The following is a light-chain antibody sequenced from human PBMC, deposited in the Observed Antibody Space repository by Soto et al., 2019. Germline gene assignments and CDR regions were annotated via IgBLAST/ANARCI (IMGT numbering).Light chain of an antibody. CDR3: QHLNDYRYT. V-gene: IGKV1-9*01. Sequence: DIQLTQSPSFLPASVGDRVTITCRASQAISSSLAWYQHNPGKAPKLLIYAASTLQNGVPPSVSGSGSGTEFTLTFGSLQPEEFATYYCQHLNDYRYTFGQGTKVEIK. CDR2: AAS. J-gene: IGKJ2*01. CDR1: QAISSS.